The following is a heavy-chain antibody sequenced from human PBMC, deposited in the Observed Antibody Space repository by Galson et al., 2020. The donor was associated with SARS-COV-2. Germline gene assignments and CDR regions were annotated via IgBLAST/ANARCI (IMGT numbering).Heavy chain of an antibody. V-gene: IGHV3-33*01. CDR1: GFTFSSHA. J-gene: IGHJ4*02. CDR3: ARDGQLSSGWAFDY. CDR2: IFYDGSDK. D-gene: IGHD6-19*01. Sequence: GESLKISCAASGFTFSSHAIHWVPQAPGKGLELVAQIFYDGSDKYYGDSVKGRFTISRDSSKNMVYLQMNNLKVDDTAVYYCARDGQLSSGWAFDYWGQGTLVTVSS.